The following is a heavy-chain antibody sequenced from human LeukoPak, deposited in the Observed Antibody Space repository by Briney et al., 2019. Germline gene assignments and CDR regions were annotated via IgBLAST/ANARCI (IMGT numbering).Heavy chain of an antibody. CDR1: GGSISSSTYY. Sequence: SETLSLTCTVSGGSISSSTYYWGWIRQSPGKGLEWIANIYYSGSTYYNPSLKSRVTISVDTSKNQFPLKLSSVTAADTAVYYCARRGNSGSYYYFDYLGQGTLVTVSS. J-gene: IGHJ4*02. CDR3: ARRGNSGSYYYFDY. V-gene: IGHV4-39*01. CDR2: IYYSGST. D-gene: IGHD1-26*01.